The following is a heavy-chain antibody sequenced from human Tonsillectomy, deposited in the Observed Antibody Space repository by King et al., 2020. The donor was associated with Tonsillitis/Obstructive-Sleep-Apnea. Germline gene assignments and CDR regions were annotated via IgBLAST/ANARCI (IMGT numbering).Heavy chain of an antibody. CDR1: GFTFSDHY. CDR2: TRNKAHSYTT. D-gene: IGHD1-14*01. V-gene: IGHV3-72*01. CDR3: ARVRTSSPVYNLDY. J-gene: IGHJ4*02. Sequence: DVQLVESGGGLVQPGGSLRLSCAASGFTFSDHYMDWVRQAPGKGLEWVGRTRNKAHSYTTEYAASVKDRFTISRDDSENSLYLQITSLKTEDTAVYYCARVRTSSPVYNLDYWGQGTLVTVSS.